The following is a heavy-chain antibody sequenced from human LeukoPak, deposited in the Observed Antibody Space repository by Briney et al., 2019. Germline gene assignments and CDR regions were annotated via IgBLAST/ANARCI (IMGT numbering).Heavy chain of an antibody. CDR2: ISGSGGST. D-gene: IGHD2-21*01. CDR1: GFTFSSYA. J-gene: IGHJ3*02. Sequence: GGSLRLSCAASGFTFSSYAMSWVRQAPGKGLEWVSAISGSGGSTYYADSVKGRFTISRDKSKNTLYLQMNSLRAEDTAVYYCAKQRRIVVVADAFDIWGQGTMVTVSS. CDR3: AKQRRIVVVADAFDI. V-gene: IGHV3-23*01.